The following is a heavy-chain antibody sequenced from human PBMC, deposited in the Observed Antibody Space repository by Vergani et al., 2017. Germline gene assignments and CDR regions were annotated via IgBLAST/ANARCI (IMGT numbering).Heavy chain of an antibody. CDR1: GGSISSYY. D-gene: IGHD4-17*01. CDR3: ARGGYGDSPYYYYYMDV. CDR2: IYYSGST. V-gene: IGHV4-59*01. Sequence: QLQLQESGSGLVKPSETLSLTCTVSGGSISSYYWSWIRQPPGKGLEWIGYIYYSGSTNYNPSLKSRVTISVDTSKNQFSLKLSSVTAADTAVYYCARGGYGDSPYYYYYMDVWGKGTTVTVSS. J-gene: IGHJ6*03.